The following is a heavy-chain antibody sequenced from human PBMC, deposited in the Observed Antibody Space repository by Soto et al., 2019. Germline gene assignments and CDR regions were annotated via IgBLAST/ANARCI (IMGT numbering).Heavy chain of an antibody. Sequence: SETLSLTCTVSGGSISSGGYYWSWIRQPPGRGLEWIGYIYYSGSTNYNPSLKSRVTISVDTSKNQFSLKLSSVTAADTAVYYCARSSIEGYSGLLYFDYWGQGTLVTVSS. CDR3: ARSSIEGYSGLLYFDY. V-gene: IGHV4-61*08. D-gene: IGHD5-12*01. CDR2: IYYSGST. CDR1: GGSISSGGYY. J-gene: IGHJ4*02.